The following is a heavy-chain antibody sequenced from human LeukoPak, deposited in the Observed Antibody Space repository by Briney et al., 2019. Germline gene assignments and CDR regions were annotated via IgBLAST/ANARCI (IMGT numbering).Heavy chain of an antibody. CDR1: GGSISSSSYY. CDR3: ARPTVTTTDFAY. Sequence: PSETLSLTCTVSGGSISSSSYYWGWIRQPPGKGLEWIGSIYYSGSTYYNPSLKSRVTISVDTSKNQFSLKLSSVTAADTAVYYCARPTVTTTDFAYWGQGTLVTVSS. CDR2: IYYSGST. D-gene: IGHD4-17*01. J-gene: IGHJ4*02. V-gene: IGHV4-39*07.